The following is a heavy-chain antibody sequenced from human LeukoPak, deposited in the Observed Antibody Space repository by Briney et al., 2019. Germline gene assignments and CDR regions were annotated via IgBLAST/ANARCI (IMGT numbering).Heavy chain of an antibody. D-gene: IGHD2-15*01. CDR3: AKVPGSYLPNLDY. J-gene: IGHJ4*02. CDR1: AFTFSSYG. CDR2: IRYDGSNK. Sequence: VGSLRLSCAASAFTFSSYGMHWVRQAPGKGLEWVAFIRYDGSNKYYADSVKGRFTISRDNSKNTLYLQMNSLRAEDTAVYYCAKVPGSYLPNLDYWGQGTLVTVS. V-gene: IGHV3-30*02.